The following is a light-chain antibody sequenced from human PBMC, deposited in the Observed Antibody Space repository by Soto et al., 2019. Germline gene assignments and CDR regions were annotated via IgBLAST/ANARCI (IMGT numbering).Light chain of an antibody. CDR3: QKYNSAPWT. Sequence: DIPMTQSPSSLSASVGDRVTITCRASLGISNNLAWFQQKPGKVPKLLIYLATTLQSGVPSRFSGSGSGTDFTLTISSLQPEDVATYYCQKYNSAPWTFGQGTRVEI. CDR2: LAT. J-gene: IGKJ1*01. CDR1: LGISNN. V-gene: IGKV1-27*01.